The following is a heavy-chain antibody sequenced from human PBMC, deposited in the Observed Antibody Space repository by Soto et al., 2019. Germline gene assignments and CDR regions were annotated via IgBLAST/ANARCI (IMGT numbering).Heavy chain of an antibody. CDR3: ARESPYYYDSSGYSAFDI. J-gene: IGHJ3*02. D-gene: IGHD3-22*01. CDR1: GFTVRSYA. Sequence: HPGGSLKLCCAASGFTVRSYAMSWVRQAPGKGLEWVAVISYDGSNKYYADSVKGRFTISRDNSKNTLYLQMNSLRAEDTAVYYCARESPYYYDSSGYSAFDIWGQGTMVTVSS. V-gene: IGHV3-30-3*01. CDR2: ISYDGSNK.